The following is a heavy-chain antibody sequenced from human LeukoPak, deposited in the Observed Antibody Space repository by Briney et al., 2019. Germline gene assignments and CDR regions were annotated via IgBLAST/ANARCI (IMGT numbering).Heavy chain of an antibody. CDR1: GLTFSSSW. J-gene: IGHJ4*02. V-gene: IGHV3-7*01. CDR3: ARDLAYSRLDY. CDR2: INPDGNKK. Sequence: GGSLRLSCAVSGLTFSSSWMDWVRQAPGKGLEWVASINPDGNKKYSADSVKGRFTISRDNAENPLYLQMNSLRVEDTAFYYCARDLAYSRLDYWGQGMLVTVSS. D-gene: IGHD5-18*01.